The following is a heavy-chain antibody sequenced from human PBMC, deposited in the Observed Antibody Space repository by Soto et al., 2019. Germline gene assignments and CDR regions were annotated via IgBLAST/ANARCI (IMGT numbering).Heavy chain of an antibody. CDR2: INWNGGST. CDR1: GFTFDDYG. CDR3: ASVGYCRSTSCCDGAFDI. D-gene: IGHD2-2*01. Sequence: EVQLVESGGGVVRPGGSLRLSCAASGFTFDDYGMSWVRQAPGKGLEWVSGINWNGGSTGYADSVKGRFTISRDNAKKALYLQMNSRRAEDTALYYCASVGYCRSTSCCDGAFDIWGQGTMVTVSS. V-gene: IGHV3-20*04. J-gene: IGHJ3*02.